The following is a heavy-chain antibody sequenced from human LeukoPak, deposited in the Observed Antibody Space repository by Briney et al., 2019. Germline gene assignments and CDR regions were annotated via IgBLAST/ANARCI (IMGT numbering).Heavy chain of an antibody. CDR2: IIPILGIA. V-gene: IGHV1-69*04. CDR1: GGTFSSYA. CDR3: ARDYYYGSGSPQGFDP. Sequence: SVTVSCKASGGTFSSYATSWVRQAPGQGLEWMGRIIPILGIANYAQKFQGRVTITADKSTSTAYMELSSLRSEDTAVYYCARDYYYGSGSPQGFDPWGQGTLVTVSS. J-gene: IGHJ5*02. D-gene: IGHD3-10*01.